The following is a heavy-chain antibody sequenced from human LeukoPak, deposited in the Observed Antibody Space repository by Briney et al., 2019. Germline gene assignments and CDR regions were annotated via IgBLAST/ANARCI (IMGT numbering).Heavy chain of an antibody. Sequence: GGSLRLSCAASGFTVSSNYMSWVRQAPGKGLEWVSVIYSGGSTYYADSVKGRFTISRDNSKNTLYLQMNSLRAEDTAVYYCATSTPGGLVKNYYYGMDVWGQGTTVTVSS. V-gene: IGHV3-53*01. J-gene: IGHJ6*02. CDR3: ATSTPGGLVKNYYYGMDV. CDR1: GFTVSSNY. CDR2: IYSGGST. D-gene: IGHD3-10*01.